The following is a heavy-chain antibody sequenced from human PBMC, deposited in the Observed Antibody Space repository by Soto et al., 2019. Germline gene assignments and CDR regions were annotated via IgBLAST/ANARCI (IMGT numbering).Heavy chain of an antibody. D-gene: IGHD6-19*01. V-gene: IGHV3-72*01. CDR3: GRTVRSGSFYYNDY. CDR2: SRPKANSYTT. J-gene: IGHJ4*02. Sequence: EVQLVESGGGLVQPGGSLRLSCAVSGFTFSDHHMDWVRQAPGEGLEWVARSRPKANSYTTEYAASVKGRFTISRDDSKNSLYLQMDRLRTEDTAMYYCGRTVRSGSFYYNDYWGQGTLVTVSS. CDR1: GFTFSDHH.